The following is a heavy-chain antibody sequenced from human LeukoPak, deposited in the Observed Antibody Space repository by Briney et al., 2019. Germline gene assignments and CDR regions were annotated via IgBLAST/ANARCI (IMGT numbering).Heavy chain of an antibody. CDR3: ARATYGSGSYYPY. CDR1: GFTFSSYS. Sequence: PGGSLRLSCAASGFTFSSYSMNWVRQAPGKGLEWVSSISSSSSYIYYADSVKGRFTTSRDNAKNSLYLQMNSLRAEDTAVYYCARATYGSGSYYPYWGQGTLVTVSS. CDR2: ISSSSSYI. D-gene: IGHD3-10*01. V-gene: IGHV3-21*01. J-gene: IGHJ4*02.